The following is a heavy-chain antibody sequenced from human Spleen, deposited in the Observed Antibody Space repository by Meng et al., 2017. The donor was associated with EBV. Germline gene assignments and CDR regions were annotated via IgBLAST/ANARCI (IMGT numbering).Heavy chain of an antibody. CDR3: ARGTSRPSMYYFDY. D-gene: IGHD6-13*01. J-gene: IGHJ4*02. V-gene: IGHV4-4*02. Sequence: QVQRQESGPGLVKPSGTLSLTCGVSGGSISSSNWWSWVRQPPGKGLEWIGEIYESGSTNYNPSLESRVTVSIDKSKNQFSLKLSSVTAADTAVYYCARGTSRPSMYYFDYWGQGTLVTVSS. CDR2: IYESGST. CDR1: GGSISSSNW.